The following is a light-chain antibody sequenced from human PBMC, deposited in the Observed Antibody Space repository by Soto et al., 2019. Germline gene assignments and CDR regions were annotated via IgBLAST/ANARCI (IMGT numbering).Light chain of an antibody. J-gene: IGLJ1*01. CDR1: SSDVGGYNY. CDR2: EVN. CDR3: PSYPGRTNV. Sequence: QSALTQPPSASGSPGQSVTISCTGTSSDVGGYNYVSWYQPHPGKVPKLMVYEVNKRPSGVPDRFSGSKSANTASLTVSGLQDEDEADYYCPSYPGRTNVVGTGTQLTVL. V-gene: IGLV2-8*01.